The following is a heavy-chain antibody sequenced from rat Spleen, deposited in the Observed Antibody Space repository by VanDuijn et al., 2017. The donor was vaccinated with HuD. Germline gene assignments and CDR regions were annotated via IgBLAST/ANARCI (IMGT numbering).Heavy chain of an antibody. CDR1: GFTFSAYA. CDR3: ARPTTGIPFNY. Sequence: EVQLVESGGGLVQPGRSLKLSCAASGFTFSAYAMAWVRQAPKKGLEWVATILYDTTNIYYRDSVKGRFTVSRDNAKSTLYLQMDSLRSEDTAIYYCARPTTGIPFNYWGQGVMVTVSS. D-gene: IGHD1-9*01. J-gene: IGHJ2*01. CDR2: ILYDTTNI. V-gene: IGHV5-17*01.